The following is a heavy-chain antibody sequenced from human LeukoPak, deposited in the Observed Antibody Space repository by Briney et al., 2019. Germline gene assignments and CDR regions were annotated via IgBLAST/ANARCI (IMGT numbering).Heavy chain of an antibody. D-gene: IGHD3-22*01. CDR2: VYYSGST. CDR3: ARVRSGYFIDY. Sequence: SETLSLTCTVSGGSLSSYYWSWIRQPPGKGLEWIGYVYYSGSTKSNPSLKSRVSISIDTSKNQFSLKVTSMTAADTAVYYRARVRSGYFIDYWGQGTLVTVSS. J-gene: IGHJ4*02. CDR1: GGSLSSYY. V-gene: IGHV4-59*08.